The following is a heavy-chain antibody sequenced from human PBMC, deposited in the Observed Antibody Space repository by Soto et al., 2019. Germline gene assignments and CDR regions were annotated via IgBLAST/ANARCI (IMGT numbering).Heavy chain of an antibody. CDR1: GFTFSSYG. Sequence: GGSLRLSCAASGFTFSSYGMHWVRQAPGKGLEWVAVISYDGSNKYYADSVKGRFTISRDNSKNTLYLQMNSLRAEDTAVYYCAKSEGGLIRFLEWLSRDKNWFDPWGQGTLVTVSS. J-gene: IGHJ5*02. V-gene: IGHV3-30*18. D-gene: IGHD3-3*01. CDR3: AKSEGGLIRFLEWLSRDKNWFDP. CDR2: ISYDGSNK.